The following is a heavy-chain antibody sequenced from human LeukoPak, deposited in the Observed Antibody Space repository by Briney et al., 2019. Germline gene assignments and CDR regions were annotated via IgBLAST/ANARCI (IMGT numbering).Heavy chain of an antibody. CDR2: IDTSGGDI. Sequence: PGGSLRLSCAASGFIFSRDEMNWVRQAPGKGLEWVSYIDTSGGDIYYADSVKGRFTISRDNAKNSVYLQKYSLRVEDTAVYYCARASRLDYHYGMDVWGQGTTVTVSS. J-gene: IGHJ6*02. V-gene: IGHV3-48*03. CDR3: ARASRLDYHYGMDV. D-gene: IGHD3-9*01. CDR1: GFIFSRDE.